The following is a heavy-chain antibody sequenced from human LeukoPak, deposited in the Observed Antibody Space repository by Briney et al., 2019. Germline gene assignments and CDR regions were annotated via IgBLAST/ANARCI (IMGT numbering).Heavy chain of an antibody. CDR1: GGSFSGYY. D-gene: IGHD5-24*01. Sequence: SETLSLTCAVYGGSFSGYYWSWIRRPPGKGLEWIGEINHSGSTNYDPSVKSRVTISVDTSKNQFSLKLSSVTAADTAVYYCARGRGETDGYNYHFDYWGQGTLVTVSS. CDR2: INHSGST. V-gene: IGHV4-34*01. CDR3: ARGRGETDGYNYHFDY. J-gene: IGHJ4*02.